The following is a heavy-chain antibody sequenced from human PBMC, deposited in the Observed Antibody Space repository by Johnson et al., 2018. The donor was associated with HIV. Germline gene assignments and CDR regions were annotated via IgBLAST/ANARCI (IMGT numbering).Heavy chain of an antibody. CDR1: GFTFSDYY. V-gene: IGHV3-11*04. D-gene: IGHD6-19*01. Sequence: QVQLVESGGGLVKPGGSLRLSCAASGFTFSDYYMSWVRQAPGKGLEWVSIIYSGGSTYYADSVKGRFTISRDNAKNSLYLQRNSLRAEDTAVYYGAGGAVAGAVDTCGQGTMVTVSS. J-gene: IGHJ3*02. CDR3: AGGAVAGAVDT. CDR2: IYSGGST.